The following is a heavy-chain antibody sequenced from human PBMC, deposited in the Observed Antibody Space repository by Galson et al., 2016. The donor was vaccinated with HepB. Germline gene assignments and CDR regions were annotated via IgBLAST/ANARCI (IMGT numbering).Heavy chain of an antibody. J-gene: IGHJ3*02. V-gene: IGHV5-51*01. CDR3: ARQQWAQVPDDAFDI. D-gene: IGHD2-8*01. CDR1: GYNFTNYW. Sequence: QSGAEVKKPGESLTTSCKGFGYNFTNYWIAWVRQMPGKGLEWMAITHPGDSDTRCSPSFQGQVTISVDKSISTAFLQWSSLKASDTGMYYCARQQWAQVPDDAFDIWGQGTMVTVSS. CDR2: THPGDSDT.